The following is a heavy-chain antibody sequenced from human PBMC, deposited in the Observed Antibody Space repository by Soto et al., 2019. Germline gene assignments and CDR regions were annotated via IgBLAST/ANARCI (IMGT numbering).Heavy chain of an antibody. CDR2: IWYDGSNK. CDR3: ARDQTRGDCSGGSCYPMDV. Sequence: QVQLVESGGGVVQPGRSLRLSCAASGFTFSSYGMHWVRQAPGKGLEWVAVIWYDGSNKYYADSVKGRFTISRDNAKNKLYLQINSLRAEDTAVYYCARDQTRGDCSGGSCYPMDVWGQGTTVTVSS. D-gene: IGHD2-15*01. V-gene: IGHV3-33*01. J-gene: IGHJ6*02. CDR1: GFTFSSYG.